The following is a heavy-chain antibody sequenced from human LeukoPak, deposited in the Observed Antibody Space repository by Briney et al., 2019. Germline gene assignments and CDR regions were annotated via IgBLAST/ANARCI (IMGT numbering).Heavy chain of an antibody. CDR1: GFTVSTNY. CDR2: IYSDGRP. D-gene: IGHD6-19*01. V-gene: IGHV3-66*01. J-gene: IGHJ6*02. CDR3: ARELVAGGGRRGMDV. Sequence: GGSLRLSCAASGFTVSTNYMSWVRQAPGKGLEWVSVIYSDGRPSSADSVRGRFTISRDNSKHTLYLQTSSLRAEDTAVYYCARELVAGGGRRGMDVWGQGTTVTASS.